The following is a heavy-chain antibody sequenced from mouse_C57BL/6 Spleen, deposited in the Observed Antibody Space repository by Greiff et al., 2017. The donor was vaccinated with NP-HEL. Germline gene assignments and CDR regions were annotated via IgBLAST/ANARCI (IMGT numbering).Heavy chain of an antibody. Sequence: VKLLESGPGLVAPSQSLSITCTVSGFSLTSYGVHWVRQPPGKGLEWLVVIWSDGSTTYNSALKSRLSISKDNSKSQVFLKMNSLQTDDTAMYYCARSPLIPSAMDYWGQGTSVTVSS. J-gene: IGHJ4*01. CDR3: ARSPLIPSAMDY. CDR2: IWSDGST. CDR1: GFSLTSYG. V-gene: IGHV2-6*03.